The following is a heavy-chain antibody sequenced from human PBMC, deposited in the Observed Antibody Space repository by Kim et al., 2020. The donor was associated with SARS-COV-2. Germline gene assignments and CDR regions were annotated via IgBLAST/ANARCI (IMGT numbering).Heavy chain of an antibody. D-gene: IGHD2-2*01. Sequence: SRVTISVDTSKNQFSLKLSSVTAADTAVYYCARAIVVVPAAILYYYGMDVWGQGTTVTVSS. V-gene: IGHV4-34*01. J-gene: IGHJ6*02. CDR3: ARAIVVVPAAILYYYGMDV.